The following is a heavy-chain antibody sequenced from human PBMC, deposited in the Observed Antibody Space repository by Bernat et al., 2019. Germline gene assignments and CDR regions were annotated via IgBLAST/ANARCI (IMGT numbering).Heavy chain of an antibody. CDR2: ISSSGSTI. Sequence: EVQLVESGGGLVQPGGSLRLSCAASGFTFSSYEMNWVRQAPGKGLEWVSYISSSGSTIYYADSVKGRFTLSRDNAKNSLYLQMNSMRAEETAVYYCARDWGYYDFWSGYPRYYFDYWGQGTLVTVSS. J-gene: IGHJ4*02. D-gene: IGHD3-3*01. CDR1: GFTFSSYE. CDR3: ARDWGYYDFWSGYPRYYFDY. V-gene: IGHV3-48*03.